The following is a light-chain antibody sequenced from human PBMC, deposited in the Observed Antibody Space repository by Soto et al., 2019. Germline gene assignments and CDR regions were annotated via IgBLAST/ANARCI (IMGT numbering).Light chain of an antibody. CDR2: RAS. CDR3: QQYNNWPPWT. V-gene: IGKV3-15*01. J-gene: IGKJ1*01. Sequence: EIVMTHSPATLSVSPWERATLSCRASQSVYSNVAWYQQRPGQAPRLLIYRASTRATGIPARFSGSGSGTEFTLTISSLQSEDFAVYYCQQYNNWPPWTFGQGTKVDIK. CDR1: QSVYSN.